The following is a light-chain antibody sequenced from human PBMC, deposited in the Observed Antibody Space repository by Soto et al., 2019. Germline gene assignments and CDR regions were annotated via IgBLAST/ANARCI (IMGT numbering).Light chain of an antibody. V-gene: IGKV3-15*01. J-gene: IGKJ4*01. CDR2: AAS. CDR1: QSVSTS. Sequence: EIVMTQSPATLSVSPGERVTLSCRASQSVSTSVAWYQQKPGQAPRLLIYAASTRATGVPARFSGSGSGTEFALTISGLQSEDFAVYHCQQHKDWPLTFGGGTKVEMK. CDR3: QQHKDWPLT.